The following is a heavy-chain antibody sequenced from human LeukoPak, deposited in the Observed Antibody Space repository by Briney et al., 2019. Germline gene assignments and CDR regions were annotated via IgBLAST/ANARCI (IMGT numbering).Heavy chain of an antibody. Sequence: GASVKVSCKASGYIFTAYYMHWVRQAPGQGLEWMGWINPNSGGTNYAQKFQGRVTTTRDTTISTAYMELSRLRSDDTAVYYCARERSSLPGAYYFDYWGQGALVTVSS. CDR1: GYIFTAYY. CDR2: INPNSGGT. CDR3: ARERSSLPGAYYFDY. D-gene: IGHD1-14*01. V-gene: IGHV1-2*02. J-gene: IGHJ4*02.